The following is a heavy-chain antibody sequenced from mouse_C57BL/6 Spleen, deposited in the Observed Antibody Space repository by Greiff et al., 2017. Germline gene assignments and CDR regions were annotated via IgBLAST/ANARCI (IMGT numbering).Heavy chain of an antibody. D-gene: IGHD2-1*01. Sequence: VQRVESGAELVRPGASVTLSCKASGYTFTDYEMHWVKPTPVHGLEWIGAIDPETGGTAYNQKFKGKAILTADKSSSTAYMELRSLTSEDSAVYYCTRSSYGRAWFAYWGQGTLVTVSA. V-gene: IGHV1-15*01. J-gene: IGHJ3*01. CDR2: IDPETGGT. CDR1: GYTFTDYE. CDR3: TRSSYGRAWFAY.